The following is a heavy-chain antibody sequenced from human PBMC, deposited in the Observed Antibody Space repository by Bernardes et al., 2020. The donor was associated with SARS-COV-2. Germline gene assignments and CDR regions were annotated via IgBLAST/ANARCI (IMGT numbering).Heavy chain of an antibody. Sequence: ASVNVSCMPSGCSFISYVINWVRQTPGQGLEWMGWISVYNGNTNHAQKFQGRLTLTTDTATRTVYMELRGLRSDDTAVYYCARGTYSGDYWGQGTLVTASS. CDR3: ARGTYSGDY. V-gene: IGHV1-18*01. J-gene: IGHJ4*02. CDR1: GCSFISYV. D-gene: IGHD1-26*01. CDR2: ISVYNGNT.